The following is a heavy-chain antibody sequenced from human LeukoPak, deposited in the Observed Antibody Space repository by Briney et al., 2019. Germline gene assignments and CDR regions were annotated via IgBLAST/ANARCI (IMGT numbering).Heavy chain of an antibody. Sequence: GGSLRLSCAASGFTFSSYSMNWVRQAPGKGLEWVSSISSSSSYIYYADSVKGRFTISRDNAKNSLYLQMNSLRAEDTAVYYCARNYDFWSGSYYYYYYYMDVWGKGTTVTVSS. CDR2: ISSSSSYI. CDR1: GFTFSSYS. J-gene: IGHJ6*03. D-gene: IGHD3-3*01. CDR3: ARNYDFWSGSYYYYYYYMDV. V-gene: IGHV3-21*01.